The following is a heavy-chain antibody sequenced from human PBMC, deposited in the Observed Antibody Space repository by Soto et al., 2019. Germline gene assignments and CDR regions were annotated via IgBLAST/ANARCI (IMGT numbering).Heavy chain of an antibody. CDR1: GFTFSSYA. CDR2: ISSNGGST. V-gene: IGHV3-64D*06. CDR3: VKALVTIAAAGIFDY. J-gene: IGHJ4*02. D-gene: IGHD6-13*01. Sequence: SLRLSCSASGFTFSSYAMNWVRQAPGKGLEYVSAISSNGGSTYYADSVKGRFTISRDNSKNTLYLQMSSLRAEDTAVYYCVKALVTIAAAGIFDYWGQGTLVTVSS.